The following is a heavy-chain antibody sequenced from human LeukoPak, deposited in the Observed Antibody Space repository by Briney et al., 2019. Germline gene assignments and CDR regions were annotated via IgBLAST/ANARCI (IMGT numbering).Heavy chain of an antibody. CDR3: ARARRRVVVVPAAFDY. Sequence: PSETLSLTCAVYGGSFSGYYWSWIRQPPGKGLEWIGEINHSGSTNYNPSLKSRVTISVDTSKNQFSLKLSSVTAADTAVYYCARARRRVVVVPAAFDYWGQGTLVTVSS. CDR2: INHSGST. J-gene: IGHJ4*02. V-gene: IGHV4-34*01. D-gene: IGHD2-2*01. CDR1: GGSFSGYY.